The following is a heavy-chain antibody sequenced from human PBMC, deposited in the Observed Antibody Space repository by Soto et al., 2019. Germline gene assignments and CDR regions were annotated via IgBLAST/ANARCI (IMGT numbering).Heavy chain of an antibody. D-gene: IGHD4-17*01. Sequence: VELVESGVGVVQPGGSLRLSGAASGFTFNTHGMHWVREAPGKGLEWVAVIWYDGSQRYYADFVRGRFTISRDNSQNTLYLQMTSLRAEDTAVYYCARIDDFGDYVTDYWGQGALVTVSS. CDR1: GFTFNTHG. CDR3: ARIDDFGDYVTDY. J-gene: IGHJ4*02. V-gene: IGHV3-33*01. CDR2: IWYDGSQR.